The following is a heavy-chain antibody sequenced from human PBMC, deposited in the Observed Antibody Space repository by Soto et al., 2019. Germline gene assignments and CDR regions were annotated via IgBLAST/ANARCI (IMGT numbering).Heavy chain of an antibody. D-gene: IGHD3-10*01. Sequence: GGSLRLSCAASGFTFSDSWMNWVRQAPGKGLEWVASTVPDGSERYYADSVRGRFTISRDNTKTSLYLQMNSLRVDDTAIYYCARDRGFSCFDLWGQGTLVTVSS. CDR3: ARDRGFSCFDL. CDR2: TVPDGSER. J-gene: IGHJ5*02. CDR1: GFTFSDSW. V-gene: IGHV3-7*01.